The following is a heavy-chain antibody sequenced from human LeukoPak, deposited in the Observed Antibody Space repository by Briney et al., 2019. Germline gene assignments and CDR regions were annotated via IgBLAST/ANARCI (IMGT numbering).Heavy chain of an antibody. Sequence: AVKVSCKASGYTFTSYGISWLRQAPGQGLEWVGWISAYYGNTNYAQKLQGRVTRTTDTSTNTAYMELRSLRSDDTAVYYCARGHGSSWKPRFDYWGQGTLVTVSS. J-gene: IGHJ4*02. CDR1: GYTFTSYG. D-gene: IGHD6-13*01. CDR2: ISAYYGNT. CDR3: ARGHGSSWKPRFDY. V-gene: IGHV1-18*01.